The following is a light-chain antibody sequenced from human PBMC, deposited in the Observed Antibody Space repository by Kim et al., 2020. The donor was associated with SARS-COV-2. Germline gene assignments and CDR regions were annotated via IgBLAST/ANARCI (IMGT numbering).Light chain of an antibody. CDR1: QSVRNTY. V-gene: IGKV3-20*01. J-gene: IGKJ1*01. CDR2: GAS. Sequence: SPGESATLSCRASQSVRNTYLAWYQQKGGQAPRLLIYGASSRATGIPDRFSGSGSGTDFTLTINRLEPEDFAVYYCQQYGSSLRTFGQGTKVDIK. CDR3: QQYGSSLRT.